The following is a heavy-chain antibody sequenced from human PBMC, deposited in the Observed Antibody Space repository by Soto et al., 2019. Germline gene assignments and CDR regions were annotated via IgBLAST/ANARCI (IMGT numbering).Heavy chain of an antibody. CDR2: VYNSGST. CDR3: ARDLPYRSFDF. J-gene: IGHJ4*02. Sequence: PSETLALTCSVSGDSLSAGPYHWGWIRQPPGKGLGWIGNVYNSGSTSYSPSLKSRVTISVDTSKNQFSLRRTSVTAADTAVYLCARDLPYRSFDFWGQGTLVTVSS. CDR1: GDSLSAGPYH. D-gene: IGHD3-16*02. V-gene: IGHV4-39*02.